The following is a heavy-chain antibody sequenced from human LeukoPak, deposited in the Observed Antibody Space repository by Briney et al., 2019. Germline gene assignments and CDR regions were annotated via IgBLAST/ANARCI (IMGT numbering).Heavy chain of an antibody. D-gene: IGHD4-17*01. CDR2: INAGNGNT. J-gene: IGHJ4*02. V-gene: IGHV1-3*01. CDR1: GYTFTSYA. Sequence: ASVKVSCKASGYTFTSYAMHWVRQAPGQRLEWMGWINAGNGNTKYSQKFQGRVTITRDTSASTAYMELSSLRSEDTAVYYCAREGYGDYGAENFDYWGQGTLVTVSS. CDR3: AREGYGDYGAENFDY.